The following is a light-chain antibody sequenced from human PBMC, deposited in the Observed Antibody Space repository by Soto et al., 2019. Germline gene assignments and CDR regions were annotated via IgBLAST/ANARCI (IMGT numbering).Light chain of an antibody. CDR3: QHYNSYSEA. Sequence: DIPMTQSPSTLSGSVGDRVTITCRACQTISSWLAWYQQKPGKAPKLLIYKASTLKSGVPSRFSGSGSGTEFILTISSLQPDDFATYYCQHYNSYSEAFGQGTKVELK. CDR2: KAS. CDR1: QTISSW. V-gene: IGKV1-5*03. J-gene: IGKJ1*01.